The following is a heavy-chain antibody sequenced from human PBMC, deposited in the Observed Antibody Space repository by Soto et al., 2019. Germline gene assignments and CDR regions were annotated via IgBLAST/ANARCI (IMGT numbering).Heavy chain of an antibody. CDR3: ASNPSWNYAWYYGMDV. Sequence: PGGSLRLSCAASGFTFSSYGMHWVRQAPGKGLEWVAVISYDGSNKYYADSVKGRFTISRDNSKNTLYLQMNSLRAEDTAVYYCASNPSWNYAWYYGMDVWGQGTTVTVSS. CDR1: GFTFSSYG. V-gene: IGHV3-30*03. CDR2: ISYDGSNK. D-gene: IGHD1-7*01. J-gene: IGHJ6*02.